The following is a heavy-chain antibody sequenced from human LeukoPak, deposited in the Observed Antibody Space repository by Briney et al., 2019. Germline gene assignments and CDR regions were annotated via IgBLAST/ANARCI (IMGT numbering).Heavy chain of an antibody. D-gene: IGHD2-21*02. CDR3: ARGSCGGDCYTFDY. CDR1: GGSISSYY. CDR2: IYYSGST. V-gene: IGHV4-59*01. Sequence: SETLSLTCTVSGGSISSYYWSWIRQPPGKGLEWIGYIYYSGSTNYNPSLKSRVTISVDTSKNQFSLKLSSVTAADTAVYYCARGSCGGDCYTFDYWGQGTLVTVSS. J-gene: IGHJ4*02.